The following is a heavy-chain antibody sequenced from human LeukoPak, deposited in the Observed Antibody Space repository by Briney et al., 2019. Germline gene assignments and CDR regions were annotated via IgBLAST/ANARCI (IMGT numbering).Heavy chain of an antibody. J-gene: IGHJ4*02. V-gene: IGHV3-48*02. Sequence: ETLSLTCTVSGGSISPFYWNWIRQPPGKGLEWVSYISSSSSTIYYADSVKGRFTISRDNAKNSLYLQMNSLSDEDTAVYYCARGPYQLPPVFWHSYWGQGTLVTVSS. CDR1: GGSISPFY. D-gene: IGHD2-2*01. CDR2: ISSSSSTI. CDR3: ARGPYQLPPVFWHSY.